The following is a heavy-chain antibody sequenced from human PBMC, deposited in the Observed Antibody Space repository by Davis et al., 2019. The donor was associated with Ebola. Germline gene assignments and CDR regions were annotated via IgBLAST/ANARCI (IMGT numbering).Heavy chain of an antibody. CDR3: ARHVSGDFWYFDL. Sequence: GGSLRLSCAASGSAFSSNVMSWVCRPPGKGLEWVSTLGLSADTYYADSVKGRVTISRDNSKNTVYLQMNSLRGEDTAMYYCARHVSGDFWYFDLWGRGTLVTVSS. D-gene: IGHD4-17*01. J-gene: IGHJ2*01. CDR1: GSAFSSNV. V-gene: IGHV3-53*01. CDR2: LGLSADT.